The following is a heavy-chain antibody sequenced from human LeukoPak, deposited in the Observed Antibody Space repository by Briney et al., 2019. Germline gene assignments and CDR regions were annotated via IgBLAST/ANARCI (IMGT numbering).Heavy chain of an antibody. CDR3: ARSPSGRYSLIGFLDF. CDR1: GFTFSSYS. CDR2: ISGSGGST. D-gene: IGHD1-26*01. J-gene: IGHJ4*02. V-gene: IGHV3-23*01. Sequence: GGSLRLSCAASGFTFSSYSMNWVRQAPGKGLEWVSAISGSGGSTYYADSVKGRFTISRDNSKNTLYLQMNSLRAEDTAVYYCARSPSGRYSLIGFLDFWGQGTLVTVSS.